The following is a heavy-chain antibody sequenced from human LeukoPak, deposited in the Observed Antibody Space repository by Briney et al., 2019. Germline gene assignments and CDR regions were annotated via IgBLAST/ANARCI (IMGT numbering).Heavy chain of an antibody. Sequence: SETLSLTCTVSGGSISSSSYYWGWIRQPPGKGLVWIGSIYYSGSTYYNPSLKSRVTISVDTSKNQFSLKLSSVTAADTAVYYCASGGYSYGRAFDIWGQGTMVTVSS. CDR2: IYYSGST. J-gene: IGHJ3*02. CDR3: ASGGYSYGRAFDI. D-gene: IGHD5-18*01. CDR1: GGSISSSSYY. V-gene: IGHV4-39*01.